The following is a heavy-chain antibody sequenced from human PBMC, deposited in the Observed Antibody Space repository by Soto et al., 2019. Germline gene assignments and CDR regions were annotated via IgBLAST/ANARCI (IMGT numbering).Heavy chain of an antibody. Sequence: ASVKVSCKASGYTFTDHFLHWVRQAPGQGPEWVGWINPDSGGTIYAQKFRGRVTLTRDTSINTAYMELSGLRSDDTAVYYCARDDVSRRGCSGARWYVVNWSDHWGQGTLVTVSS. CDR2: INPDSGGT. D-gene: IGHD2-15*01. CDR3: ARDDVSRRGCSGARWYVVNWSDH. V-gene: IGHV1-2*02. CDR1: GYTFTDHF. J-gene: IGHJ5*02.